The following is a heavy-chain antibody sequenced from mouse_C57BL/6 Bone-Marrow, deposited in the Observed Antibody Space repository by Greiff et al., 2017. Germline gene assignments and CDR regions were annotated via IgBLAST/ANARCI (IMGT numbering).Heavy chain of an antibody. CDR2: ISSGGSYT. CDR1: GFTFSSYG. Sequence: EVNVVESGGDLVKPGGSLKLSCAASGFTFSSYGMSWVRQTPDKRLEWVATISSGGSYTYYPDSVKGRFTISRDNAKNTLYLQMSSLKSEDTAMYYCAGIYYYVFMYYWGQGTSVTVSS. D-gene: IGHD1-1*01. CDR3: AGIYYYVFMYY. V-gene: IGHV5-6*01. J-gene: IGHJ4*01.